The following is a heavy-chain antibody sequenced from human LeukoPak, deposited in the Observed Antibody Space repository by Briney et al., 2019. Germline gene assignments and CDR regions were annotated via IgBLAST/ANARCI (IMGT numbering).Heavy chain of an antibody. D-gene: IGHD1-26*01. CDR3: ARSGSYNYNWFDP. Sequence: PGGSLRLSCAASGFTFSSYAMSWVRQAPGKGLEWVSSISSSSSYIYYADSVKGRFSISRDNAKNSLYLQMNSLRAEDTAVYYCARSGSYNYNWFDPWGQGTLVTVSS. CDR1: GFTFSSYA. J-gene: IGHJ5*02. CDR2: ISSSSSYI. V-gene: IGHV3-21*01.